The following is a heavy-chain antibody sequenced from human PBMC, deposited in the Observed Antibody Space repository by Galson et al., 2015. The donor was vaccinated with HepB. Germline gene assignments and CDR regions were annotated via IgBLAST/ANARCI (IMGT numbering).Heavy chain of an antibody. D-gene: IGHD2-2*01. Sequence: SLRLSCAASGFSFSNYAMSWVRQAPGKGLEWVSDISDSGGGTYYADSVKGRFTVSRDNSKNTLYLQMNSLRAEDTAIYYCARKGCRSTSCSPEYWGQGNLVTVSS. CDR2: ISDSGGGT. J-gene: IGHJ4*02. V-gene: IGHV3-23*01. CDR3: ARKGCRSTSCSPEY. CDR1: GFSFSNYA.